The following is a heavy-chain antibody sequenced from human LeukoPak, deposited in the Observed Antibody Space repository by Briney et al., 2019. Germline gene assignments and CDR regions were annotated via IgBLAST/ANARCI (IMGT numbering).Heavy chain of an antibody. V-gene: IGHV3-23*01. CDR2: ISGSGGST. D-gene: IGHD2-21*01. Sequence: GGSLRLSCAASGFTFSSYGMSWVRQAPGKGLEWVSIISGSGGSTYYADSVKGRFTISRGNSKNTLYLQMYSLRIEDAAIYYCARYCGAINCYGRFDCWGQGTLVTVSS. CDR3: ARYCGAINCYGRFDC. J-gene: IGHJ4*02. CDR1: GFTFSSYG.